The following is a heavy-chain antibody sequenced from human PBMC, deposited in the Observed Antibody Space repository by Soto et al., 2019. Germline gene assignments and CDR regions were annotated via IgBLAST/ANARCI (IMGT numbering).Heavy chain of an antibody. CDR3: ARLPDTLAYNWIYDAFDI. CDR1: GGSISSSSYY. J-gene: IGHJ3*02. CDR2: IYYSGST. Sequence: QLQLQESGPGLVKPSETLSLTCTVSGGSISSSSYYWGWIRQPPGKGLEWIGSIYYSGSTYYNPSLKSRVTISVDTSKNQFSLKLSSVTAADTAAYYCARLPDTLAYNWIYDAFDIWGQGTMVTVSS. D-gene: IGHD1-7*01. V-gene: IGHV4-39*01.